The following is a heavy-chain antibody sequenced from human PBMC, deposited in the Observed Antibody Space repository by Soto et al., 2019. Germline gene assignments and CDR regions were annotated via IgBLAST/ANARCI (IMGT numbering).Heavy chain of an antibody. CDR3: ARAPPYYGSGSYDPLRYYYGMDV. J-gene: IGHJ6*02. CDR2: ISSNGGST. D-gene: IGHD3-10*01. V-gene: IGHV3-64*04. CDR1: GFTFSSYA. Sequence: GGSLRLSCSSSGFTFSSYAMHWVRQAPGKGLEYVSAISSNGGSTYYADSVKGRFTISRDNSKNTLYLQMSSLRAEDTAVYYCARAPPYYGSGSYDPLRYYYGMDVWGQGTTVTVSS.